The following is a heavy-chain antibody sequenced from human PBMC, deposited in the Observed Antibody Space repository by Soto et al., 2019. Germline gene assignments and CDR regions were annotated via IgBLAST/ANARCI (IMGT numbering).Heavy chain of an antibody. CDR2: IWYDGSNK. D-gene: IGHD5-12*01. V-gene: IGHV3-33*01. J-gene: IGHJ4*02. CDR3: ARRGYDLTGPFDY. CDR1: GFTFSSYG. Sequence: QVQLVESGGGVVQPGRSLRLSCAASGFTFSSYGMHWVRQAPGKGLEWVAVIWYDGSNKYYADSVKGRFTISRHNSKNTLYLQMNSLRAEDTAVYYCARRGYDLTGPFDYWGQGTLVTVSS.